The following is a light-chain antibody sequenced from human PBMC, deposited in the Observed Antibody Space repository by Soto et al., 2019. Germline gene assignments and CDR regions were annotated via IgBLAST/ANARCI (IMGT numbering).Light chain of an antibody. CDR2: GAS. CDR1: QSVNAN. V-gene: IGKV3-15*01. Sequence: EVVMTQSTATLSVSPGERATLSCRASQSVNANLAWYQQKPGQAPRLLIHGASNRATGIPARFSGSGFGTEFSLTISSLQSEDFAVYYCPQYNTWLWTFGQGTKVEI. CDR3: PQYNTWLWT. J-gene: IGKJ1*01.